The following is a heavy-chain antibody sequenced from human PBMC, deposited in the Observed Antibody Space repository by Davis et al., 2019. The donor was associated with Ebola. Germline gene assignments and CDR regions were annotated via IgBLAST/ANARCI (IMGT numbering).Heavy chain of an antibody. D-gene: IGHD3-22*01. J-gene: IGHJ4*02. CDR2: IYHSGST. CDR3: ASTYYDSSGYSLVY. V-gene: IGHV4-39*07. Sequence: MPGGSLRLSCTVSGGSISSSSYYWGWIRQPPGKGLEWIGEIYHSGSTNYNPSLKSRVTISVDTSKNQFSLKLSSVTAADTAVYYCASTYYDSSGYSLVYWGQGTLVTVSS. CDR1: GGSISSSSYY.